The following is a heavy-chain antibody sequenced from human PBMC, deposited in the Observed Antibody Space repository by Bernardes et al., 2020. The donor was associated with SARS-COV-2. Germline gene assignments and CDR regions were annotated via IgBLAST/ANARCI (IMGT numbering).Heavy chain of an antibody. D-gene: IGHD3-10*01. V-gene: IGHV3-23*01. Sequence: GGSLRLSCAASGFTFSSYAMSWVRQAPGKGLEWVSAISGSGGSTYYADSVKGRSTISRDNSKNTLYLQMNSLRAEDTAVYYCAKDMHGSESYGDAFGTWGQGTMV. CDR3: AKDMHGSESYGDAFGT. CDR1: GFTFSSYA. J-gene: IGHJ3*02. CDR2: ISGSGGST.